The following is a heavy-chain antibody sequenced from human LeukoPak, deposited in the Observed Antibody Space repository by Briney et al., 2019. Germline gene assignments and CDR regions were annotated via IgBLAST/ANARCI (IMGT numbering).Heavy chain of an antibody. CDR3: ARLGYYDILTSYSLPWFDP. D-gene: IGHD3-9*01. CDR1: GGSISSYY. Sequence: SETLSLTCTVSGGSISSYYWSWIRQPPGKGLEWIGYIYYSGSTNYNPSLKSRVTISVDTSKNQFSLKLSSVTAADTAVYYCARLGYYDILTSYSLPWFDPWGQGTLVTVSS. CDR2: IYYSGST. J-gene: IGHJ5*02. V-gene: IGHV4-59*08.